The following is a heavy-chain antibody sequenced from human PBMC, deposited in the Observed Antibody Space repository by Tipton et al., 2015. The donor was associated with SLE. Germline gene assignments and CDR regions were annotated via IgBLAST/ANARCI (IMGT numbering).Heavy chain of an antibody. CDR3: ARDRVLYYYYGMDV. Sequence: SLRLSCADSGLTFSSYSMHWVRQAPGKGLEWVAVISYDGNNKYYADSVKGRFTISRDNSKNTLYLQMNSLRGEDTAVYYCARDRVLYYYYGMDVWGQGTTVTVSS. J-gene: IGHJ6*02. V-gene: IGHV3-30*04. CDR2: ISYDGNNK. CDR1: GLTFSSYS.